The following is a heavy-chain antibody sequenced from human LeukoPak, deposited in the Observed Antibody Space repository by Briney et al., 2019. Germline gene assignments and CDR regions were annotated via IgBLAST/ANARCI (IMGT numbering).Heavy chain of an antibody. Sequence: NPGGSLRLSCAASGFTFSSYSMNWVRQAPGKGLEWVSSISSSSSYIYYADSVKGRFTISRDNAKNSLYLQMNSLRAEDTAVYYCARVVNCSSTSCYGVWFDPWGQGTLVTVSS. CDR3: ARVVNCSSTSCYGVWFDP. CDR2: ISSSSSYI. D-gene: IGHD2-2*01. V-gene: IGHV3-21*01. CDR1: GFTFSSYS. J-gene: IGHJ5*02.